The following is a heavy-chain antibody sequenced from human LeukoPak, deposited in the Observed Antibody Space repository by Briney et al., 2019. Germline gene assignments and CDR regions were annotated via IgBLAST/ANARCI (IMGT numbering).Heavy chain of an antibody. Sequence: ASVKVSCKASGYTFTGYYMHWVRQAPGQGLEWMGWINPNSGGTNYAQKFQGRVTVTRDTSISTAYMELSRLRSDDTAVYYCARDQHYYYDSSGYSDYWGQGTLVTVSS. CDR2: INPNSGGT. CDR1: GYTFTGYY. D-gene: IGHD3-22*01. CDR3: ARDQHYYYDSSGYSDY. J-gene: IGHJ4*02. V-gene: IGHV1-2*02.